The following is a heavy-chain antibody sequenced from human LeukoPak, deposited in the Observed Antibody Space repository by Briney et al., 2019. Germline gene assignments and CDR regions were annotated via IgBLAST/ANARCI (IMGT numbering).Heavy chain of an antibody. V-gene: IGHV4-4*07. CDR1: GGSFFTYY. Sequence: SETLSLTCSASGGSFFTYYWSWVRQPAGKGLEWTGRIHTGGSTNYSPSLKSRVTMSLDTSKNQFSLKLASVTAADTAVYYCARIFDRDVWGQGTLVTVSS. J-gene: IGHJ3*01. D-gene: IGHD3-22*01. CDR3: ARIFDRDV. CDR2: IHTGGST.